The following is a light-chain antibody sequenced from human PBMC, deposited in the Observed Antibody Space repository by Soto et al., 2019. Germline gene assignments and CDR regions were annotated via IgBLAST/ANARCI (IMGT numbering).Light chain of an antibody. Sequence: EIVLTQSPGTLSLSPGERATVSCRASQRVSTNLAWYQQKPGQAPRLLIYGASTRATGIPARFSGSGSGTEFTLTISSLQSEDFAVYYCQQFHNWPPITFGQGTRLEIK. J-gene: IGKJ5*01. CDR1: QRVSTN. CDR2: GAS. CDR3: QQFHNWPPIT. V-gene: IGKV3-15*01.